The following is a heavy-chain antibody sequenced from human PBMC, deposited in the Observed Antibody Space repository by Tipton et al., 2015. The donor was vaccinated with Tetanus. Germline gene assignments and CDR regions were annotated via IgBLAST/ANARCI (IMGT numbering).Heavy chain of an antibody. Sequence: SLRLSCAASGFPFMTYWMTWVRQAPGKGLEWVTVIWYDGSNKYYADSVKGRFTISRDNSKNTVYLQMNSLRAEDTAVYYCARDRDDYGDYAPGFDYWGQGALVTVSS. D-gene: IGHD4-17*01. CDR1: GFPFMTYW. V-gene: IGHV3-33*08. J-gene: IGHJ4*02. CDR3: ARDRDDYGDYAPGFDY. CDR2: IWYDGSNK.